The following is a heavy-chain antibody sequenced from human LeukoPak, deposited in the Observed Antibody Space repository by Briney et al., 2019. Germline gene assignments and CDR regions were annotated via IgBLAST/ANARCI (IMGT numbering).Heavy chain of an antibody. CDR1: GFTFSSHS. Sequence: GGSLRLSCSASGFTFSSHSMSWVRQAPGKGLEGVSYISSSSSTIYYADSVKGRITISRDNAKTSLYLQMNSLRAGDTAVYYCAKTMYFYDSSGYYVFYFDYWGQGTLVTVSS. D-gene: IGHD3-22*01. J-gene: IGHJ4*02. CDR2: ISSSSSTI. V-gene: IGHV3-48*04. CDR3: AKTMYFYDSSGYYVFYFDY.